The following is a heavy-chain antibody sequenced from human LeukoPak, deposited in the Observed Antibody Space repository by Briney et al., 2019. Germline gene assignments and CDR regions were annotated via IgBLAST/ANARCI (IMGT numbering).Heavy chain of an antibody. CDR2: VSGVSRST. CDR3: AKESDFSSGYPIFFDY. D-gene: IGHD3-3*01. CDR1: GLTLSSYA. V-gene: IGHV3-23*01. J-gene: IGHJ4*02. Sequence: GGSLRLSCASSGLTLSSYAMRWVSHAPGRGREWGSAVSGVSRSTHDAATVKCRFTISRDNSKNTLNLQMSSLRAEDTAVDYGAKESDFSSGYPIFFDYWGQGTLVTVSS.